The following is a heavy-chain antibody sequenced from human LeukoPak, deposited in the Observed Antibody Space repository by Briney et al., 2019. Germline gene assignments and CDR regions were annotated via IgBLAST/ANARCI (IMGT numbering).Heavy chain of an antibody. CDR2: TYYKSKLYN. D-gene: IGHD1-26*01. CDR3: ARGVGGATHFDY. J-gene: IGHJ4*02. Sequence: SQTLSLTCAISGDSFSSNSAAWNWIRQSPSRGLEWLGRTYYKSKLYNDYAVSVKSRIIISPDTSKNQFYLKMNSVTTEDTAVYYCARGVGGATHFDYWGQGTLVTVSS. CDR1: GDSFSSNSAA. V-gene: IGHV6-1*01.